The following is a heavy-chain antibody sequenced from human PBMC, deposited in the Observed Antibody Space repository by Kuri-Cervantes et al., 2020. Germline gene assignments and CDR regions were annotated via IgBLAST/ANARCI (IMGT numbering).Heavy chain of an antibody. J-gene: IGHJ4*02. D-gene: IGHD6-6*01. CDR2: IYYTGTT. V-gene: IGHV4-39*01. CDR3: ARLDSSSSGDY. Sequence: GSLRLSCTVSGDSIRRSTYFLGWIRQPPGKGLEWIGNIYYTGTTYYNPSLKSRVTISVDTSKNQFTLKLSSVTAGDTAQYYCARLDSSSSGDYWGQGTLVTVSS. CDR1: GDSIRRSTYF.